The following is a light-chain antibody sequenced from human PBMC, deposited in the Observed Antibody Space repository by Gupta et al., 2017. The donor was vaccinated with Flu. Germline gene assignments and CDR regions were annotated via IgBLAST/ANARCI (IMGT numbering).Light chain of an antibody. CDR2: GKS. CDR3: HSLASSGRHEYV. CDR1: SLRTTF. Sequence: SSDLTQDPAVSVALGQTVRITCQGDSLRTTFATWYQQKPGQDPVLVLFGKSDRPLGIPDRFSGSTSGDTASLTITGALAEDEADYYCHSLASSGRHEYVFGSGTKVTVL. V-gene: IGLV3-19*01. J-gene: IGLJ1*01.